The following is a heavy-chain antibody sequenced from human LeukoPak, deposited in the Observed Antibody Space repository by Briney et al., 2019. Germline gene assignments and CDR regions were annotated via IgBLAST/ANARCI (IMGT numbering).Heavy chain of an antibody. V-gene: IGHV1-46*01. CDR2: ISPSGGST. CDR1: GYTFTSNY. J-gene: IGHJ3*02. D-gene: IGHD2/OR15-2a*01. CDR3: ARGGITFSFDI. Sequence: GASVKVSCKAFGYTFTSNYMHWVRQAPGQGPEWMGVISPSGGSTTYAQKFQGRVTMTRDMSTSTVYMELSSLRSEDTAVYYCARGGITFSFDIWGQGTMVTVSS.